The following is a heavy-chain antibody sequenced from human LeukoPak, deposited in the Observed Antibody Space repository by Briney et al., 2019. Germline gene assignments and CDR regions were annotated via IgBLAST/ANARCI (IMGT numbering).Heavy chain of an antibody. CDR3: ARLQYYYDNSGYHGHFDY. CDR2: IYHSGST. CDR1: GGSISSGGYS. Sequence: SETLSLTCAVSGGSISSGGYSWSWIRQPPGKGLEWIGYIYHSGSTYYNPSLKSRVTISVDRSKNQFALKLSSVTAADTAVYYCARLQYYYDNSGYHGHFDYWGQGSLVTVSS. V-gene: IGHV4-30-2*01. J-gene: IGHJ4*02. D-gene: IGHD3-22*01.